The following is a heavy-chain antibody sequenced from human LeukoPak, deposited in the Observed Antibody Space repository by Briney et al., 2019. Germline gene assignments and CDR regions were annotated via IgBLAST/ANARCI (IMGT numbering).Heavy chain of an antibody. CDR3: ARGQYPVF. Sequence: GGSLRLSCAASGFSFSDHYMSWIRQGPGKGLEWVSYISSGSSYTNYAGSVKGRFTISRDNAKRSLYLQMNSLRAEDTAVYYCARGQYPVFWGQGTLVTVSS. CDR2: ISSGSSYT. V-gene: IGHV3-11*05. D-gene: IGHD2-2*02. J-gene: IGHJ4*02. CDR1: GFSFSDHY.